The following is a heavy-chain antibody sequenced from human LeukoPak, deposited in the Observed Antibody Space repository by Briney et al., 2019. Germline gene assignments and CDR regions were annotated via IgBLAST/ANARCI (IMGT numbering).Heavy chain of an antibody. D-gene: IGHD2-2*01. Sequence: PSETLSLTRAVYGGSFSGYYWSWIRQPPGKGLEWIGEINHSGSTNYNPSLKSRVTISVDTSKNQFSLKLSSVTAADTAVYYCARGQDIVVVPSRGDNWFDPWGQGTLVTVSS. V-gene: IGHV4-34*01. CDR2: INHSGST. CDR1: GGSFSGYY. J-gene: IGHJ5*02. CDR3: ARGQDIVVVPSRGDNWFDP.